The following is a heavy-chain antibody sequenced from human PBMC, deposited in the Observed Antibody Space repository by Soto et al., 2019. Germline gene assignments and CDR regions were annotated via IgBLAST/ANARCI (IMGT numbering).Heavy chain of an antibody. V-gene: IGHV3-7*01. CDR1: GFTFSTFW. D-gene: IGHD2-15*01. CDR2: IKQDGSEK. Sequence: EVQLVESGGGLVQPGGSLRLSCAASGFTFSTFWMSWVRQAPGKGLEWVANIKQDGSEKYHVDSVKGRFTISRDNAKNSLYLQMNSLRAEDTAVYFCASPRTECSGGSCYSSLDYWGQGTLVTVSS. J-gene: IGHJ4*02. CDR3: ASPRTECSGGSCYSSLDY.